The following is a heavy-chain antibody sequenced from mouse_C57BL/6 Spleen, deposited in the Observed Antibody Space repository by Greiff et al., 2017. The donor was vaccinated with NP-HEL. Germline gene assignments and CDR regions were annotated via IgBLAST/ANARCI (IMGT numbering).Heavy chain of an antibody. CDR3: ARELRITTVEEGAWFAY. V-gene: IGHV1-7*01. CDR1: GYTFTSYW. J-gene: IGHJ3*01. D-gene: IGHD1-1*01. CDR2: INPSSGYT. Sequence: LMESGAELAKPGASVKLSCKASGYTFTSYWMHWVKQRPGQGLEWIGYINPSSGYTKYNQKFKDKATLTADKSSSTAYMQLSSLTYEDSAVYYCARELRITTVEEGAWFAYWGQGTLVTVSA.